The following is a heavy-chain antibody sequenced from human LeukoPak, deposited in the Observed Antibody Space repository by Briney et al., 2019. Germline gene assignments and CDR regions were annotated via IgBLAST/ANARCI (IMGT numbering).Heavy chain of an antibody. CDR3: ARQEAVVVTAPGAFDI. D-gene: IGHD2-21*02. J-gene: IGHJ3*02. CDR2: IYYSGST. V-gene: IGHV4-39*01. CDR1: GGSISSSSYS. Sequence: SETLSLTCTVSGGSISSSSYSWGWIRQPPGKGLEWIGSIYYSGSTYYNPSLKSRVTISVDTSKNQFSLKLSSVTAADTAVYYCARQEAVVVTAPGAFDIWGHGTMVTVSS.